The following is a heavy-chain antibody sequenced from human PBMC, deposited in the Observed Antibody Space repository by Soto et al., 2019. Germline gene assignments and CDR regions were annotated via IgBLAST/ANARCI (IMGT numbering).Heavy chain of an antibody. CDR1: GFTFTNAW. D-gene: IGHD4-17*01. J-gene: IGHJ6*02. CDR3: AKGAYGGYYYYGMDV. V-gene: IGHV3-30*18. CDR2: ISYDGSNK. Sequence: PGGSLRLSCAASGFTFTNAWMSWVRQAPGKGLEWVAVISYDGSNKYYADSVKGRFTISRDNSKNTLYLQMNSLRAEDTAVYYCAKGAYGGYYYYGMDVWGQGTTVTVSS.